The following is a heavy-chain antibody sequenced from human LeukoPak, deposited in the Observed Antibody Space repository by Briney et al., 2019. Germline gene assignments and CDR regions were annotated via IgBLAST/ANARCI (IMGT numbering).Heavy chain of an antibody. CDR3: ARLSSGSNLHFDY. J-gene: IGHJ4*02. CDR2: IYYTGST. Sequence: SETLSLTCTVSGDSMNSYYWTWIRQPPGEGLQWSGYIYYTGSTNYNPSLNSRITMSVDTSTNQFSLKLSSVTAADTAVYYCARLSSGSNLHFDYWGQGTLVTVSS. CDR1: GDSMNSYY. V-gene: IGHV4-59*08. D-gene: IGHD3-22*01.